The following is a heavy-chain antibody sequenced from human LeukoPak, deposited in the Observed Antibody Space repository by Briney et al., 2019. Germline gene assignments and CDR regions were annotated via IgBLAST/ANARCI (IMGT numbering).Heavy chain of an antibody. CDR2: IYFVGST. J-gene: IGHJ4*02. CDR1: GGSISTRNYY. V-gene: IGHV4-61*05. CDR3: ARHSTVGYNYSPFDY. Sequence: KPSETLSLTCTVSGGSISTRNYYWGWIRQPPGKGLEWIGHIYFVGSTDCNPSLKSRVTISVDMSKNQFSLRLTSMTAADTAVYYCARHSTVGYNYSPFDYWGQGILVTVSS. D-gene: IGHD5-18*01.